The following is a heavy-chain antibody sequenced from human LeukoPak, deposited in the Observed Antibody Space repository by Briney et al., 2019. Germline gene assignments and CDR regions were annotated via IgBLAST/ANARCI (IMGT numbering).Heavy chain of an antibody. Sequence: AGGSLRLSCAASGFTVSTNFINWVRQAPGKGLEWVSVIYNSGRTFYADSVKGRFTISRDNSKNTPYLQMNSLRVEDTAVYYCAREISVATGAFDSWGQGTLVTVSS. CDR2: IYNSGRT. CDR1: GFTVSTNF. D-gene: IGHD6-19*01. CDR3: AREISVATGAFDS. J-gene: IGHJ4*02. V-gene: IGHV3-53*01.